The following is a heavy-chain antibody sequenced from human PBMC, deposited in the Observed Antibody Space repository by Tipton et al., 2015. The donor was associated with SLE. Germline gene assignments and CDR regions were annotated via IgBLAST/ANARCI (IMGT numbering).Heavy chain of an antibody. Sequence: TLSLTCAVYGGSFSGYYWSWIRQPPGKGLEWIGEINHSGSTNYIPSLKSRVTISVDTSKNQFSLKLSSVTAADTAVYYCARGRRRAPIDYWGQGTLVTVSS. J-gene: IGHJ4*02. CDR2: INHSGST. V-gene: IGHV4-34*01. D-gene: IGHD6-25*01. CDR3: ARGRRRAPIDY. CDR1: GGSFSGYY.